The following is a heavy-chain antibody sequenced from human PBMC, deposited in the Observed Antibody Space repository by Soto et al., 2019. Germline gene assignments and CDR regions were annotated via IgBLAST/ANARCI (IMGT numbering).Heavy chain of an antibody. J-gene: IGHJ6*02. Sequence: SVKVSCKASGGTLSSYAISWVRQAPGQGLEWMGGIIPIFGTANYAQKFQGRVTITADESTSTAYMELSSLRSEDTAVYYCARDRPDINKRPQTGIAVAGTRRSYYDGMDVWGQGTTVTVSS. V-gene: IGHV1-69*13. CDR3: ARDRPDINKRPQTGIAVAGTRRSYYDGMDV. CDR2: IIPIFGTA. D-gene: IGHD6-19*01. CDR1: GGTLSSYA.